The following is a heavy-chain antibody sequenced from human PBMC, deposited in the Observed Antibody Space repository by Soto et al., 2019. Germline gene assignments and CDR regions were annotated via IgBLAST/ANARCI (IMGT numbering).Heavy chain of an antibody. CDR3: TTIYCTDGVCPP. D-gene: IGHD2-8*01. CDR2: IRSKANSYAT. CDR1: GFTFSGSA. J-gene: IGHJ5*02. V-gene: IGHV3-73*01. Sequence: EVQLVESGGGLVQPGGSLKLSCAASGFTFSGSATHWVRQASGKGLEWVGRIRSKANSYATTYAASVKGRFTISRDDSKNTSYLQMNSLKTEDTALYYCTTIYCTDGVCPPWGQGTLVTVSS.